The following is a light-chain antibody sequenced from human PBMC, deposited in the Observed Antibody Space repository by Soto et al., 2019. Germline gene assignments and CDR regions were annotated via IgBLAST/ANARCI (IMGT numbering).Light chain of an antibody. Sequence: QSVLTQPASVSGSPGQSITISCTGANSDVGNYNLVSWYQQHPDRAPKLIIYEGSKRPSGVSDRFSGSKSGNTVSLTISGLQAEDEADYYCFSYANSRPWGYVFGNGTKLTVL. CDR1: NSDVGNYNL. V-gene: IGLV2-23*01. CDR2: EGS. CDR3: FSYANSRPWGYV. J-gene: IGLJ1*01.